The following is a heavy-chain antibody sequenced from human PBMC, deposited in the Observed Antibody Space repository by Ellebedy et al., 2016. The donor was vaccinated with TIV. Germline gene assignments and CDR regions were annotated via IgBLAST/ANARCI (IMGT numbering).Heavy chain of an antibody. D-gene: IGHD3-16*01. CDR2: IKSKTDGGTT. Sequence: GGSLRLSXAASGFTFSNAWMSWVRQAPGKGLEWVGRIKSKTDGGTTDYAAPVKGRFTISRDDSKNTLYLQMNSLKTEDTAVYYCTTDPESVWTTPQYNWFDPWGQGTLVTVSS. CDR1: GFTFSNAW. V-gene: IGHV3-15*01. CDR3: TTDPESVWTTPQYNWFDP. J-gene: IGHJ5*02.